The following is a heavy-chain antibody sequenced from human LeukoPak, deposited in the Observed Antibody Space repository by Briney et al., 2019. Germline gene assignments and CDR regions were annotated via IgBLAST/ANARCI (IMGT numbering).Heavy chain of an antibody. V-gene: IGHV4-30-2*01. CDR1: GDSISSGGYS. J-gene: IGHJ4*02. CDR3: ARSHITFGGIIVPQFDY. Sequence: SETLSLTCTVSGDSISSGGYSWSWVRQPPGKGLEWMGYIYHSGSTYYNASLKSRVTISLDRSKDQFSLKLSSVTAADTAVYYCARSHITFGGIIVPQFDYWGLGTLVTVSS. D-gene: IGHD3-16*02. CDR2: IYHSGST.